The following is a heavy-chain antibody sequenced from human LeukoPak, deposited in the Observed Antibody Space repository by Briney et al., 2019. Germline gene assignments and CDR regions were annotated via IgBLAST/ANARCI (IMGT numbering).Heavy chain of an antibody. V-gene: IGHV4-34*01. CDR3: ARRRTYYGMDV. CDR1: GGSFSGYF. CDR2: VNHRGTT. Sequence: SETLSLTCAVNGGSFSGYFWSWIRQAPGKGLEWIGEVNHRGTTTTHPSLRSRVTIFVDASKSQFSLQLSSVTAADTAVYYCARRRTYYGMDVWGQGTTVTVSS. D-gene: IGHD1-1*01. J-gene: IGHJ6*02.